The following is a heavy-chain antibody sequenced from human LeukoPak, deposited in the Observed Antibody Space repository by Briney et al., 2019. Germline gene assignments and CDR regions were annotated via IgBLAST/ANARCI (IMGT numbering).Heavy chain of an antibody. J-gene: IGHJ4*02. Sequence: GGSLRLSCAASGFTFSSYAMSWVRQAPGKGLEWVSAISGSGGSTYYADSVKGRFTISRDNSKNTLYLQMNSLRAEDTAVYYCAKDRLQHYYGSGSYGGGFDYWGQGTLVTVSS. CDR3: AKDRLQHYYGSGSYGGGFDY. V-gene: IGHV3-23*01. CDR1: GFTFSSYA. CDR2: ISGSGGST. D-gene: IGHD3-10*01.